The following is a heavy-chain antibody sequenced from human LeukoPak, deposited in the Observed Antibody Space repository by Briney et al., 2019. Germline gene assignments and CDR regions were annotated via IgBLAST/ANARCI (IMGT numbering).Heavy chain of an antibody. J-gene: IGHJ4*02. V-gene: IGHV3-33*01. CDR1: GFTFSSYG. CDR3: ARDMFHSPVTTVTTTFDY. CDR2: IWYDGSNK. Sequence: GGSLRLSCAASGFTFSSYGMHWVRQAPGKGLEWVAVIWYDGSNKYYADSVKGRFTISRDNSKNTLYLQMNSLRAEDTAVYYCARDMFHSPVTTVTTTFDYWGQGTLVTVSS. D-gene: IGHD4-17*01.